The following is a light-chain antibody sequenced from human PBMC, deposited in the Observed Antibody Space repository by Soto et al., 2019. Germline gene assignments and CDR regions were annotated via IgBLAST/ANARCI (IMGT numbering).Light chain of an antibody. CDR2: EVS. J-gene: IGLJ1*01. Sequence: QSALTQPASVSGSPGQSITISCTGTSSDVGGYNYVSWYQQHPGKAPKLMIYEVSNRPSGVSNRFSGSKSGNTASLTISGRLVEDEADYYCSSYISSSIDYVFGPGTKVTVL. CDR1: SSDVGGYNY. CDR3: SSYISSSIDYV. V-gene: IGLV2-14*01.